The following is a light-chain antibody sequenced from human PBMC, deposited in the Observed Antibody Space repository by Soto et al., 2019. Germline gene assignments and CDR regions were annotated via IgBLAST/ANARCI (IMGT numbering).Light chain of an antibody. J-gene: IGLJ1*01. CDR1: SSDVGAYNY. V-gene: IGLV2-14*01. CDR3: SSYTRRSTYV. Sequence: QSALTQPASVSGSPGQSITISCTGTSSDVGAYNYVSWYQQHPDKAPKLIIFEVSIRPSGVSTRFSGSKSGNTASLTISGLQAEDEADYYCSSYTRRSTYVFGTGTKVTVL. CDR2: EVS.